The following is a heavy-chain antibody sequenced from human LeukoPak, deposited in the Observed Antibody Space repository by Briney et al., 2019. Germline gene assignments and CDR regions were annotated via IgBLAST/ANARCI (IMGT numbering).Heavy chain of an antibody. J-gene: IGHJ5*02. V-gene: IGHV3-15*01. CDR3: TTEST. CDR2: IKSKTASGTA. Sequence: GGSLRLSCAASGFTFSNAWMSWVRQAPGKGLEWVGRIKSKTASGTADYATSVQGRFTISRDDSKNTLYLQMYSLKNDDTGVYYCTTESTWGQGTLVTVSS. CDR1: GFTFSNAW.